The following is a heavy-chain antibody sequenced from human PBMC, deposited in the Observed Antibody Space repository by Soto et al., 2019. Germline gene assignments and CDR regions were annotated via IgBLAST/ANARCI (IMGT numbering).Heavy chain of an antibody. CDR3: ARDRGVDTAMVGAFDI. Sequence: GGSLRLSCAASGFTFSSYGMHWVRQAPGKGLEWVAVIWYDGSNKYYADSVKGRFTISRDNSKNTLYLQMNSLRAEDTAVYYCARDRGVDTAMVGAFDIWGQGTMVTVSS. D-gene: IGHD5-18*01. V-gene: IGHV3-33*01. J-gene: IGHJ3*02. CDR1: GFTFSSYG. CDR2: IWYDGSNK.